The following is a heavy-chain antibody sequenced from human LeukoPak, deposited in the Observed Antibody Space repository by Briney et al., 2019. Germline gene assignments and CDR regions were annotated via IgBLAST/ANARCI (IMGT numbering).Heavy chain of an antibody. D-gene: IGHD3-10*01. CDR3: ARERGYTHGSHFDL. J-gene: IGHJ4*02. CDR1: GYNFISYY. Sequence: ASVKVSCKASGYNFISYYMHWVRQAPGQGLEWMGIINPSDGSTTYTQKLQGRVTLTSDTSTSTFYMELNSLRSEDTAIYYCARERGYTHGSHFDLWGQGTMVIVSS. CDR2: INPSDGST. V-gene: IGHV1-46*04.